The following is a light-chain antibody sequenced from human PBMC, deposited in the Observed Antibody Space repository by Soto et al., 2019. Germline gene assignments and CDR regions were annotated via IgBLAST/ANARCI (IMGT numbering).Light chain of an antibody. CDR3: CSYAGSSTLA. J-gene: IGLJ2*01. Sequence: QSALTQPASVSGSPGQSITIPCTGTNSDVGNYDLVSWYQQHPGRAPKLMIYEVTKRPSGVSNRFSGSKSGNTASLTISGLQAEDEAHYYCCSYAGSSTLAFGGGTKVTVL. V-gene: IGLV2-23*02. CDR1: NSDVGNYDL. CDR2: EVT.